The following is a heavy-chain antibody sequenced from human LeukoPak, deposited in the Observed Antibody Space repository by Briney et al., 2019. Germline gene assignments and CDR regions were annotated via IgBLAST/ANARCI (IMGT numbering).Heavy chain of an antibody. CDR1: GFTLSSYS. Sequence: PGGSLRLPCAASGFTLSSYSMHWIPPAPGQGLAGVSSISSSSSYIYYADSVKGRFTISRDNAKKSLYLQMNSLGAEDTAVYYCARGNAYYGDCFDYWGQGTLVTVSS. CDR2: ISSSSSYI. D-gene: IGHD4-17*01. V-gene: IGHV3-21*01. J-gene: IGHJ4*02. CDR3: ARGNAYYGDCFDY.